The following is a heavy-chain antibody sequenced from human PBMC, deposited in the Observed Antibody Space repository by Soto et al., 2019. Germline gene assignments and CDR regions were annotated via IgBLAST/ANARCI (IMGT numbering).Heavy chain of an antibody. CDR1: GGSISSYY. V-gene: IGHV4-59*01. Sequence: QVQLQESGPGLVKPSETLSLTCTVSGGSISSYYWSWIRQPPGKGLEWIGYIYYSGSTNYNPSLKSRVTISVDPSKNQFSLKLSSVTAADTAVYYCARSLASAGYSYGYFDYWGQGTLVTVSS. CDR2: IYYSGST. CDR3: ARSLASAGYSYGYFDY. D-gene: IGHD5-18*01. J-gene: IGHJ4*02.